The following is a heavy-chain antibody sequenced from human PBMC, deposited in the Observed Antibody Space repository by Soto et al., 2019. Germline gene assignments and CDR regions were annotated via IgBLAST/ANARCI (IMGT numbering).Heavy chain of an antibody. Sequence: QVQLQESGPGLVKPSQTLSLTCTVSGGSISSGGYYWSWIRQHPGKGLEWIGYIYYSGSTYYNQTLNSRVTMSLDTSKNQFSLKLSSVTAADTAVYYCASGDWGGDCYPYYYYGMDVWGQGTTVTVSS. CDR2: IYYSGST. V-gene: IGHV4-31*03. CDR1: GGSISSGGYY. CDR3: ASGDWGGDCYPYYYYGMDV. J-gene: IGHJ6*02. D-gene: IGHD2-21*02.